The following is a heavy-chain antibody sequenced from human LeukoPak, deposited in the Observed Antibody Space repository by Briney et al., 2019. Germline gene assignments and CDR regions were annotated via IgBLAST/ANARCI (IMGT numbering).Heavy chain of an antibody. V-gene: IGHV3-21*01. CDR2: ISSSSSYI. CDR3: ARDLAYCSGGSCYGWFDP. CDR1: GFTFSSYS. J-gene: IGHJ5*02. Sequence: PGGSLRLSCAASGFTFSSYSMNWVRQAPGKGLEWVSSISSSSSYIYYADSVKGRFTISRDNAKNSLYLQMNSLRAEDTAVYYCARDLAYCSGGSCYGWFDPWGQGTLVTDSS. D-gene: IGHD2-15*01.